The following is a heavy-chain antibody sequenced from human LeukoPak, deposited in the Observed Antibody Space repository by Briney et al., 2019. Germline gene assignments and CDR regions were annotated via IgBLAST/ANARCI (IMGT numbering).Heavy chain of an antibody. J-gene: IGHJ4*02. CDR3: ARLGYCSSTSCYTAGYFDY. V-gene: IGHV3-7*01. D-gene: IGHD2-2*02. Sequence: PGGSLRLSCAASGFTFSSYWMSWVRQAPGKGLEWVANIKQDGSEKYYVDSVKGRFTISRDNAKNSLYLQMNSLRAEDTAVYYCARLGYCSSTSCYTAGYFDYWGQGTLVTVSS. CDR1: GFTFSSYW. CDR2: IKQDGSEK.